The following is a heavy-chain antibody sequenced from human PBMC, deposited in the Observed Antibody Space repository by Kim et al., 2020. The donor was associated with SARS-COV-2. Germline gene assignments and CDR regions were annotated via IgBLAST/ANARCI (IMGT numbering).Heavy chain of an antibody. V-gene: IGHV4-39*01. J-gene: IGHJ5*02. CDR3: TRRGYDSLTTYPIPPSDP. CDR1: GGSISSRSYY. Sequence: SETLSLTCTVSGGSISSRSYYWGWIRQPPGKGLEWIGSIYYSGSTYYNPSLKSRVTISIDTSKNQFSLNLGSVTAADTAVYYCTRRGYDSLTTYPIPPSDPWGPGTLVTVSS. D-gene: IGHD3-9*01. CDR2: IYYSGST.